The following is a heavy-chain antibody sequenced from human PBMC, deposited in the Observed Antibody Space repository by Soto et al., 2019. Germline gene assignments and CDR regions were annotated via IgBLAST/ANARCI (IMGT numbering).Heavy chain of an antibody. CDR1: GGSISSGGYY. CDR3: AREGTLRAPGWFDP. J-gene: IGHJ5*02. D-gene: IGHD3-10*01. CDR2: IYYSGST. V-gene: IGHV4-31*03. Sequence: QVQLQESGPGLVKPSQTLSLTCTVSGGSISSGGYYWSWIRQHPGKGLEWIGYIYYSGSTYYNPSRKSRVTISVDTSKNQFSLKLSSVTAADTAVYYCAREGTLRAPGWFDPWGQGTLVTVSS.